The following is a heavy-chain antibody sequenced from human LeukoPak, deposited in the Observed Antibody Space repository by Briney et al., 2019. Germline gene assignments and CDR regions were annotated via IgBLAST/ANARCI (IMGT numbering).Heavy chain of an antibody. J-gene: IGHJ4*02. D-gene: IGHD5-24*01. V-gene: IGHV3-11*01. CDR2: ISSCGSTI. Sequence: PGGSLRLSCAASGFTFSDYYMSWIRRAPGKGLEWVSYISSCGSTIYYADSVKGRFTISRDNAKNSLYLQMNNLRVEDTAVYYCARDPKWLQFSYFFDSWGQGTLVTVSS. CDR1: GFTFSDYY. CDR3: ARDPKWLQFSYFFDS.